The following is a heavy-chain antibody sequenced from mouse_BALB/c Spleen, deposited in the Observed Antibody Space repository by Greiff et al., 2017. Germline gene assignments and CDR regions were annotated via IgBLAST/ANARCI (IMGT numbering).Heavy chain of an antibody. CDR1: GFTFSSFG. CDR2: ISSGSSTI. J-gene: IGHJ4*01. CDR3: ARGVTTVVRDAMDY. D-gene: IGHD1-1*01. Sequence: EVQLVESGGGLVQPGGSRKLSCAASGFTFSSFGMHWVRQAPEKGLEWVAYISSGSSTIYYADTVKGRFTISRDNPKNTLFLQMTSLRSEDTAMYYCARGVTTVVRDAMDYWGQGTSVTVSS. V-gene: IGHV5-17*02.